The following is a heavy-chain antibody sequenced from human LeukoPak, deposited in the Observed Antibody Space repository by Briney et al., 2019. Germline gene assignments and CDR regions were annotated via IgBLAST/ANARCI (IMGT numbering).Heavy chain of an antibody. D-gene: IGHD7-27*01. CDR3: VRRWGY. J-gene: IGHJ4*02. V-gene: IGHV3-48*03. CDR2: ISSSGSTT. CDR1: GFTFSSYE. Sequence: SLRLSCAASGFTFSSYEMNWVRQAPGKGLEWISYISSSGSTTHYADSLKGRFTISRDNAKNSLSLQMNSLRAEDTAVYYCVRRWGYWGQGTLVTVSS.